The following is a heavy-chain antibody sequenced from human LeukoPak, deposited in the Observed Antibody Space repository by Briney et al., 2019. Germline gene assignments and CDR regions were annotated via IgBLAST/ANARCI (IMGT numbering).Heavy chain of an antibody. V-gene: IGHV3-23*01. D-gene: IGHD3-3*01. Sequence: GGSLRLSCAASGFTFSSYAMSWVRQAPGKGLEWVSAISGSGGSTYFADSVKGRFTISRDNSKNTMYLQMNSLRAEDTAVYYCARPLRINCGMDVWGQGTTVTVSS. CDR1: GFTFSSYA. CDR2: ISGSGGST. J-gene: IGHJ6*02. CDR3: ARPLRINCGMDV.